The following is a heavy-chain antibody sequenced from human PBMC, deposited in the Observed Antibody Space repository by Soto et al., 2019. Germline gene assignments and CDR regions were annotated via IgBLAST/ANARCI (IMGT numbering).Heavy chain of an antibody. J-gene: IGHJ4*02. V-gene: IGHV3-74*03. CDR1: GFTFSSYW. D-gene: IGHD1-26*01. Sequence: EVQLVESGGGLVQPGGSLRLSCAASGFTFSSYWMHWVRQVPGKGLVWVSRIKSDASTIMYADSVKGRFTISRDNAKNTLYLQVNSLRREDTAVYYCVRGGSANYCGLFDSWGQGTLVTVSS. CDR2: IKSDASTI. CDR3: VRGGSANYCGLFDS.